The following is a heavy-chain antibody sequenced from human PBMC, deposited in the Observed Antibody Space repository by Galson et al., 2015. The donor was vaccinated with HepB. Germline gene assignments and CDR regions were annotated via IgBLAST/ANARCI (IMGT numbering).Heavy chain of an antibody. Sequence: SETLSLTCTVSGGSISSYYWSWIRQPPGKGLEWIGYIYYSGSTNYNPSLKSRVTISVDTSKNQFSLKLSSVTAADTAVYYCAREVVIAIHGWFDPWGQGTLVTVSS. CDR1: GGSISSYY. CDR2: IYYSGST. D-gene: IGHD2-21*01. V-gene: IGHV4-59*01. CDR3: AREVVIAIHGWFDP. J-gene: IGHJ5*02.